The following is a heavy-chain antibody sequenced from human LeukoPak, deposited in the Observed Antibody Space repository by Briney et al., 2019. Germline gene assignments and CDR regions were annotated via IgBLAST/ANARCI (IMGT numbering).Heavy chain of an antibody. CDR3: ARDTNNGLDV. Sequence: GGSLRLSCAASGFTFSDYYINWIRQAPGEGLEWVSHISSSGRLMQYADSVKGRFTITRDNAQNFMSLQMNSLKPEDTAVYYCARDTNNGLDVWGRGTTVTVSS. CDR1: GFTFSDYY. D-gene: IGHD1-20*01. CDR2: ISSSGRLM. V-gene: IGHV3-11*01. J-gene: IGHJ6*02.